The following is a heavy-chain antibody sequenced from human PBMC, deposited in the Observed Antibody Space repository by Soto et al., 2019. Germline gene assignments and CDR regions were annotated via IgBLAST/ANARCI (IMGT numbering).Heavy chain of an antibody. V-gene: IGHV4-39*01. J-gene: IGHJ4*02. CDR3: ARIDSSGYYYFPIDY. CDR1: GGSISSSSYY. D-gene: IGHD3-22*01. CDR2: IYYSGST. Sequence: SDTLSLTCTVSGGSISSSSYYWGWIRQPPGKGLEWIGSIYYSGSTYYNPSLKSRVTISVDTSKNQFSLKLSSVTAADTAVYYCARIDSSGYYYFPIDYWGQGTLVTVSS.